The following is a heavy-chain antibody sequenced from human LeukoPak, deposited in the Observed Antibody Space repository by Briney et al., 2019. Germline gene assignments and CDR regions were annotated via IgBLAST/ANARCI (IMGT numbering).Heavy chain of an antibody. V-gene: IGHV4-34*01. CDR1: GGSFSGYC. J-gene: IGHJ6*02. CDR3: ARGQRSSSWYYYYGMDV. CDR2: INQSGST. Sequence: SETLSLTCDVYGGSFSGYCWSWIHQPPGKGLEWIGEINQSGSTNYNPSLKSRVTISVDTSKNQFSLKLSSVTAADTAAYYCARGQRSSSWYYYYGMDVWGQGTTVTVSS. D-gene: IGHD6-13*01.